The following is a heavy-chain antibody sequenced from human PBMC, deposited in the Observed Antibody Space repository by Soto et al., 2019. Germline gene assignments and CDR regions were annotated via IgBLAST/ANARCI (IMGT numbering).Heavy chain of an antibody. J-gene: IGHJ5*02. CDR2: IYKSATT. V-gene: IGHV4-30-4*01. Sequence: SETLSLTCSVSGDSISNLDYFWAWIRQPPGQALEYIGYIYKSATTYYNPSFESRVAISVDTSKSQFSLNVTSVTAADTAVYFCARRRYCLTGRCFPNSFDPWGQGALVTVSS. CDR3: ARRRYCLTGRCFPNSFDP. D-gene: IGHD7-27*01. CDR1: GDSISNLDYF.